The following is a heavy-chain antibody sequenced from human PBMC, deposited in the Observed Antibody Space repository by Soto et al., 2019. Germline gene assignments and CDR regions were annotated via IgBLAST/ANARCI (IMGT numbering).Heavy chain of an antibody. J-gene: IGHJ4*02. CDR1: GLNFRGYG. D-gene: IGHD5-12*01. CDR2: IWDEGSKK. V-gene: IGHV3-33*01. CDR3: VTEGGNTGARSWGYFNY. Sequence: QVQLVESGGGVVQPGTSLRLSCAASGLNFRGYGFHWVRQAPGKGLDWVTVIWDEGSKKFYADSVKGRFTFSRDDSRNTRFLQINSLRDEDTAIYYGVTEGGNTGARSWGYFNYWGQGTLVTVSS.